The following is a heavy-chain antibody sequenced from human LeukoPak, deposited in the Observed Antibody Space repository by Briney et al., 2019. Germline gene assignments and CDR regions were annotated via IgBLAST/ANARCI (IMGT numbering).Heavy chain of an antibody. V-gene: IGHV6-1*01. CDR3: ASQRGYSYGPYYYYYMDV. CDR1: GDSVSSNSAA. Sequence: SQTLSLTCAISGDSVSSNSAAWNWIRQSPSRGLEWLGRTYYRSKWYNDYAVSVKSRITINPDTSKNQFSLQLNSVTPEDTAVYYCASQRGYSYGPYYYYYMDVWDKGTTVTVSS. J-gene: IGHJ6*03. CDR2: TYYRSKWYN. D-gene: IGHD5-18*01.